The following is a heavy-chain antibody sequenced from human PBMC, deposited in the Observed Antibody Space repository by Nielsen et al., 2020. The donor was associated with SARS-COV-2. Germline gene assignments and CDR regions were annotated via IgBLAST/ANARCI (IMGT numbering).Heavy chain of an antibody. V-gene: IGHV3-11*04. J-gene: IGHJ5*02. CDR1: GFPFSDYF. CDR3: ARVNHSTISA. Sequence: GESLKISCAASGFPFSDYFMSWIRQAPGQGLDWISYIGSGGTPIYYADSVKGRFTISRDDAKNSLYLQMNSLRAEDTAIYYCARVNHSTISAWGQGTLVTVSS. CDR2: IGSGGTPI. D-gene: IGHD2-2*01.